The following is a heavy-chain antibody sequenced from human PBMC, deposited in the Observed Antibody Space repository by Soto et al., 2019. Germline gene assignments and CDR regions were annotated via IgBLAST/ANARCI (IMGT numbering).Heavy chain of an antibody. CDR2: INPNSGNT. CDR3: ARTVPWEFFDY. J-gene: IGHJ4*02. CDR1: GYTFTGYY. D-gene: IGHD3-10*01. Sequence: QVQLVQSGAEVKKPGASVKVSCKASGYTFTGYYMHWVRQAPGQGLEWMGWINPNSGNTNYAQKLQGRVTMTTDTSTSTAYMELRSLRSDDTAVYYCARTVPWEFFDYWGQGTLVTVSS. V-gene: IGHV1-2*02.